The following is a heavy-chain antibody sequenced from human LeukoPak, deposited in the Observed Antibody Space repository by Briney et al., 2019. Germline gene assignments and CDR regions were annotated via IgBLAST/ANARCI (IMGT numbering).Heavy chain of an antibody. V-gene: IGHV4-39*07. CDR2: VYYTGNT. CDR1: GVSISSSNSY. CDR3: ARSGFGTTNIYSYFAY. J-gene: IGHJ4*02. D-gene: IGHD1-7*01. Sequence: SETLSLTCTVSGVSISSSNSYWGWIRQPPGKVLEWIGSVYYTGNTYYNPSLKSRVTISADTSKNHFSLTLTSVAAADTAIYYCARSGFGTTNIYSYFAYWGQGTLVTVSS.